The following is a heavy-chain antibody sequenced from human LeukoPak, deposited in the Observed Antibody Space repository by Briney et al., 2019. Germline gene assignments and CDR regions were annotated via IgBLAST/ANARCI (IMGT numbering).Heavy chain of an antibody. CDR1: GGSISSGGYY. CDR3: ARDGRGAAAADDPLDI. CDR2: IYYSGST. Sequence: SETLSLTCTVSGGSISSGGYYWSWIRQHPGKGLEWIGYIYYSGSTYYNPSLKSRVTISVDTSKNQFSLKLSSVTAADTAVYYCARDGRGAAAADDPLDIWGQGTTVTVSS. V-gene: IGHV4-31*03. J-gene: IGHJ3*02. D-gene: IGHD6-13*01.